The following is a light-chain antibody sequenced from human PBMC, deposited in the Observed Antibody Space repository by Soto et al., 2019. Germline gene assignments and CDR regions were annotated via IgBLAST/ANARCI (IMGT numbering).Light chain of an antibody. CDR3: QQYGSSIT. CDR2: GAS. V-gene: IGKV3-20*01. J-gene: IGKJ1*01. CDR1: QSFSSTY. Sequence: ILLTQTPGTLSLSPGERATLSCRASQSFSSTYLAWYQQKPGQAPRLLIYGASSRATGIPDRFSGSGSGTDFTLTISRLEPEDFAVYYCQQYGSSITFGQGTKVDIK.